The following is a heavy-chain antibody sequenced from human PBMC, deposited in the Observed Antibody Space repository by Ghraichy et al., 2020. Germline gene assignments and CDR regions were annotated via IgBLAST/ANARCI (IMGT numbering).Heavy chain of an antibody. D-gene: IGHD2-15*01. CDR1: GYTFTSYG. V-gene: IGHV1-18*04. CDR2: ISAYNGNT. Sequence: ASVKVSCKASGYTFTSYGISWVRQAPGQGLEWMGWISAYNGNTNYAQKLQGRVTMTTDTSTSTAYMELRSLRSDDTAVHYCARVKAIVVVVVAATYNWFDPWGQGTLVTVSS. J-gene: IGHJ5*02. CDR3: ARVKAIVVVVVAATYNWFDP.